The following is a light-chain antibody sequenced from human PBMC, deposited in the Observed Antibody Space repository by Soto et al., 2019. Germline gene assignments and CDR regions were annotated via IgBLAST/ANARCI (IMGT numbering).Light chain of an antibody. J-gene: IGLJ1*01. V-gene: IGLV2-23*01. Sequence: QHAPGSGSPGQSITISCTGASSDDGSYNLVSWYQQHPGKAPKLMIYEGSKRPSGVSNRFSGSKSGNTASLTISGLQAEDEADYYCCSYAGSSTFYVFGTGTKVTVL. CDR2: EGS. CDR1: SSDDGSYNL. CDR3: CSYAGSSTFYV.